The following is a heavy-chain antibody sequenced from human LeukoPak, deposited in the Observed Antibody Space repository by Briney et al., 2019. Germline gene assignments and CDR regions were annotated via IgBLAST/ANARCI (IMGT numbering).Heavy chain of an antibody. CDR1: GYSFTSYW. J-gene: IGHJ4*02. CDR3: ARLTYCTGGACYGFDY. Sequence: GESLKISCKGSGYSFTSYWIGWVRRMPGKGLEWMGIISPGDSDIRYSPSFQGQVTISADKSITTAYLQWSSLRASDTAIYFCARLTYCTGGACYGFDYWGQGTLVTVSS. CDR2: ISPGDSDI. D-gene: IGHD2-8*02. V-gene: IGHV5-51*01.